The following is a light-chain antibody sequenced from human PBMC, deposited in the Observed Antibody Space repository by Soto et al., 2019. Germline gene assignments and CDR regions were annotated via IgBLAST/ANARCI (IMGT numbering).Light chain of an antibody. J-gene: IGKJ1*01. CDR3: QQYGSSGT. V-gene: IGKV3-20*01. CDR1: QSVSSN. Sequence: EIVLTQSPCTLSLSPWERSTLSCGASQSVSSNLAWYQHKPGQAPRLLIYGASNRATGIPDRFSGSGSGTDFTLTISRLEPEDFAVYYCQQYGSSGTFGQGTKVDIK. CDR2: GAS.